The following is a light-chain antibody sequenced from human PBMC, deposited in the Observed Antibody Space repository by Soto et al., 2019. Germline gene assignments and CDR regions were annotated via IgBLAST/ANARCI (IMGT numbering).Light chain of an antibody. J-gene: IGKJ2*01. CDR3: QQCGGSPLYT. Sequence: EIVLTQSPGTLSLSPGERATLSCRASQSVNSNYLAWYQQKPGQAPRLLIYGASNRATGIPDRFTGSGSGTDCTLTISRLEPEDFAVYYCQQCGGSPLYTFGQGTKLEIK. V-gene: IGKV3-20*01. CDR1: QSVNSNY. CDR2: GAS.